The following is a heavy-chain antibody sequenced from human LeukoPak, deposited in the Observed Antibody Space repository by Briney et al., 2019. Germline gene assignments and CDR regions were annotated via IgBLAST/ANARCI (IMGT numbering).Heavy chain of an antibody. D-gene: IGHD4/OR15-4a*01. CDR3: ARRAGAYSHPYDY. CDR2: IYSDNT. Sequence: GGSLRLSCTVSGFTVSSNSMSWVRQAPAKGLEWVSFIYSDNTHYSDSVKGRFTISRDNSKNTLYLQMNSLRAEDTAVYYCARRAGAYSHPYDYWGQGTLVTVSS. CDR1: GFTVSSNS. J-gene: IGHJ4*02. V-gene: IGHV3-53*01.